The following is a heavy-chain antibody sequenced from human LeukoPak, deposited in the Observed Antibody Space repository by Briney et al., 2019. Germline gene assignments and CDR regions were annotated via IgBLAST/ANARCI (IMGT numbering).Heavy chain of an antibody. CDR3: AKRIRSDWYFDF. CDR2: INHSGST. Sequence: SETLSLTCAVYGVSFSGYYWSWIRQPPGKGLEWIGEINHSGSTNYNPSLKSRVTISVDTSKNQFSLKLSSVTAADTAVYYCAKRIRSDWYFDFWGQGTLVTVSS. J-gene: IGHJ4*02. V-gene: IGHV4-34*01. CDR1: GVSFSGYY. D-gene: IGHD6-19*01.